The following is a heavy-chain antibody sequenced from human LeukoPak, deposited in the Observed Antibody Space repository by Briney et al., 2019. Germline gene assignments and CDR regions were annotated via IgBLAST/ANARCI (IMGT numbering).Heavy chain of an antibody. V-gene: IGHV4-38-2*02. Sequence: PSETLSLTCTVSGYSISSSYYWGWIRQPPGKGLEWIGSIYYSGSTYYNPSLKSRVTISVDTSKNQFSLKLSSVTAADTAVYYCARERGIRPFDYWGQGTLVTVSS. CDR2: IYYSGST. D-gene: IGHD3-3*02. J-gene: IGHJ4*02. CDR1: GYSISSSYY. CDR3: ARERGIRPFDY.